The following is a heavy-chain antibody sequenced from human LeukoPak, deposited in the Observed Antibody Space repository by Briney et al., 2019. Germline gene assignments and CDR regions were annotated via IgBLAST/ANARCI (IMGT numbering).Heavy chain of an antibody. CDR3: AKESSIAARRRAYYGMDV. CDR2: INWNGGST. CDR1: GFTFDDYG. J-gene: IGHJ6*02. Sequence: GGSLRLSCAASGFTFDDYGMSWVRQAPGKGLEGVSGINWNGGSTGYGDSVKGRFTISRDNSKNTLYLQMNSLRAEDTAVYYCAKESSIAARRRAYYGMDVWGQGTTVTVSS. V-gene: IGHV3-20*04. D-gene: IGHD6-6*01.